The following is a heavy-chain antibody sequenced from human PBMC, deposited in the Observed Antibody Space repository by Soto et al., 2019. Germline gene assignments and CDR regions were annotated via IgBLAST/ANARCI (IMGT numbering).Heavy chain of an antibody. CDR1: GFTFSNAW. J-gene: IGHJ6*03. Sequence: PGGSLRLSCAASGFTFSNAWMSWVRQAPGKGLEWVGRIKSKTDGGTTDYAAPVKGRFTISRDDSKNTLYQQMNSPKTEDTAVYYCINPYRCGPRDAGCYMDVWGKGTTVTVSS. V-gene: IGHV3-15*01. CDR2: IKSKTDGGTT. CDR3: INPYRCGPRDAGCYMDV. D-gene: IGHD5-18*01.